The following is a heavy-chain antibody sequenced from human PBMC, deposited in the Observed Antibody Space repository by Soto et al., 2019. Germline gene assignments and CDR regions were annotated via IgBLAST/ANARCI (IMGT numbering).Heavy chain of an antibody. CDR2: INAGYGNT. V-gene: IGHV1-3*01. J-gene: IGHJ4*02. CDR1: GYTFSSYA. D-gene: IGHD7-27*01. CDR3: ARDTGDGTFDF. Sequence: ASVKVSCKASGYTFSSYAMHWVRQAPGQRLEWMGWINAGYGNTKSSQKFQDRVTISRVTSASTAYMELTSLRSEDTAVYYCARDTGDGTFDFWGQGTLVTVSS.